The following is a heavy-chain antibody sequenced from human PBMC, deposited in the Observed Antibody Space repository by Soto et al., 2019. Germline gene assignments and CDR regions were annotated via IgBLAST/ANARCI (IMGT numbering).Heavy chain of an antibody. CDR3: ARAAIVLMVYAMGDY. D-gene: IGHD2-8*01. CDR2: ISYDGSNK. J-gene: IGHJ4*02. CDR1: GFTFSSYA. V-gene: IGHV3-30-3*01. Sequence: QVQLVESGGGVVQPGRSLRLSCAASGFTFSSYAMHWVRQAPGKGLEWVAVISYDGSNKYYADSVKGRFTNSRDNSKNTLYLQMYSLRAEDTAVYYCARAAIVLMVYAMGDYWGQGTLVTVSS.